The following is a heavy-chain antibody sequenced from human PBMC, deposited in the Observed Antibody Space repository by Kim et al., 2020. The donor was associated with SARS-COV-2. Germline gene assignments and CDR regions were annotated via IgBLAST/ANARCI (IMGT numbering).Heavy chain of an antibody. Sequence: ASVKVSCKASGYTFTSYAMHWVRQAPGQRLEWMGWINAGNGNTKYSQKFQGRVTITRDTSASTAYMELSSLRSEDTAVYYCARGISITMVRGVIITDSRNWSGPRVHGPMVTVCS. D-gene: IGHD3-10*01. CDR1: GYTFTSYA. CDR2: INAGNGNT. V-gene: IGHV1-3*01. CDR3: ARGISITMVRGVIITDSRNWSGP. J-gene: IGHJ5*02.